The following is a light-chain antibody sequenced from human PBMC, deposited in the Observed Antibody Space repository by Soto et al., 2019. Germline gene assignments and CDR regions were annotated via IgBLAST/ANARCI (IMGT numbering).Light chain of an antibody. V-gene: IGKV1-39*01. CDR1: LTIGDS. J-gene: IGKJ1*01. CDR2: GAS. Sequence: DIRMTRSPSSLSASVGDRVTITCRASLTIGDSLSWFQQKVGKPPTLLIYGASALQSGVPARFSGSGSGTDFTLTINNMQREDFATYYCQQTYNLPRTFXQGTKVDIK. CDR3: QQTYNLPRT.